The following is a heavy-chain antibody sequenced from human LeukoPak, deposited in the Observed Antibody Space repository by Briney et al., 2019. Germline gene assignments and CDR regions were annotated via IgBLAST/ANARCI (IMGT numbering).Heavy chain of an antibody. V-gene: IGHV3-15*01. Sequence: GGSLRLSCAASGFTFSNAWMTWVRQAPGKGLEWVGRIKSKTDGGTRDYAAPVKGRFSISRDDSKNTLYLQMDSLETDDTAVYFCATVSLMVVSATQGDFWGQGTLVTVSS. CDR2: IKSKTDGGTR. CDR1: GFTFSNAW. J-gene: IGHJ4*02. D-gene: IGHD2-21*02. CDR3: ATVSLMVVSATQGDF.